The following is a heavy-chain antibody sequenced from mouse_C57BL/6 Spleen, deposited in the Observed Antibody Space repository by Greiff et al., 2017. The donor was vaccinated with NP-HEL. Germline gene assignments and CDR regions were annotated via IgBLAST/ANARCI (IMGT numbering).Heavy chain of an antibody. V-gene: IGHV2-2*01. Sequence: QVQLKESGPGLVQPSQSLSITCTVSGFSLTSYGVHWVRQSPGKGLEWLGVIWSGGSTDYNAAFISRLSISKDNSKSQVFFKMNSLQADDTAIYYCARKGGSSYVRGAMDYWGQGTSVTVSS. D-gene: IGHD1-1*01. CDR3: ARKGGSSYVRGAMDY. CDR2: IWSGGST. CDR1: GFSLTSYG. J-gene: IGHJ4*01.